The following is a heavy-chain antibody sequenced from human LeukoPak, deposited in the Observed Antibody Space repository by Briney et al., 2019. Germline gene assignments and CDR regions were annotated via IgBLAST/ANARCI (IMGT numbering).Heavy chain of an antibody. CDR1: GDSVSNNRAA. V-gene: IGHV6-1*01. J-gene: IGHJ4*02. CDR3: ARDLGGRFDY. D-gene: IGHD6-25*01. CDR2: TYYRSKWYN. Sequence: SQTLSLTCAISGDSVSNNRAAWSWIRQSPSRGLEWLGRTYYRSKWYNDYAASVKSRITINPDTSKNQFSLQLNSGTPEDTAVYYCARDLGGRFDYWGRGTLVTVSS.